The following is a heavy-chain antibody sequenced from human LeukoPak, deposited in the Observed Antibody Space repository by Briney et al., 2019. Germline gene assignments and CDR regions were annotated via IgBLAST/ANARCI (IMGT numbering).Heavy chain of an antibody. CDR3: GRDLNRSGYTREGRFDP. J-gene: IGHJ5*02. CDR1: GYTFTSYY. V-gene: IGHV1-46*01. Sequence: ASVKVSCKASGYTFTSYYIHWLRQAPGQGLEWMGIINPSGGATTYAHKFQDRLTMTGDMSTSTVYMELSSLRTEDTAVYYCGRDLNRSGYTREGRFDPWGQGTLVTVSS. CDR2: INPSGGAT. D-gene: IGHD3-22*01.